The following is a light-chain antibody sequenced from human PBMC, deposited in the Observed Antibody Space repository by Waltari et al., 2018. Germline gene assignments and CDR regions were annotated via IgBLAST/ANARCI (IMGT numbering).Light chain of an antibody. V-gene: IGKV2-30*02. CDR2: QAS. CDR1: QTLLHSDGNTY. CDR3: GQGSHWPT. J-gene: IGKJ1*01. Sequence: DVVLTQSPLSLPITPGQPAAISCRSSQTLLHSDGNTYLNWYQQKPGQPPRLLIYQASKRDSGVPDRFSGSGAGTDFTLKISRVEAEDVGVYYCGQGSHWPTFGQGTKVETK.